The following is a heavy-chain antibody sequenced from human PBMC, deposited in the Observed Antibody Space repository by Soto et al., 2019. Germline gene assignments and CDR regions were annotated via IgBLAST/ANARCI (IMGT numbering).Heavy chain of an antibody. CDR3: AREGDMGSSAFDC. Sequence: EVQLAESGGGLVQPGGSLRLSCAASGFTFSKYWMHWVRQAPGKGLVWVARVSSDGSFTYYADSVKGRFTISRDNAQNTLYLQMSTLRPDDTAVYYCAREGDMGSSAFDCWGQGTLVTVSS. D-gene: IGHD3-10*01. V-gene: IGHV3-74*01. CDR1: GFTFSKYW. J-gene: IGHJ4*02. CDR2: VSSDGSFT.